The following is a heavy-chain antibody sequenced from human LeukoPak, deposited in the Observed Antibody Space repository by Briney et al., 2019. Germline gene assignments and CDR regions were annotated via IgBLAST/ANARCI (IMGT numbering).Heavy chain of an antibody. V-gene: IGHV3-30-3*01. CDR3: ARGEGAYGDYPFGY. Sequence: GGPLRLSRAASGLTYRRYAMNWVRPAPAKGLAGVALIAYDGSNKYYAESVKGRFTISRDNSKNTLYLQVNSLRDEDTAAYYCARGEGAYGDYPFGYWGQGTLVTVSS. CDR1: GLTYRRYA. J-gene: IGHJ4*02. D-gene: IGHD4-17*01. CDR2: IAYDGSNK.